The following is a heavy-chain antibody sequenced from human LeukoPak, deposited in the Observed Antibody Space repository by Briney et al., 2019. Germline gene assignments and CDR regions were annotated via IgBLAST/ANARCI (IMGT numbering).Heavy chain of an antibody. D-gene: IGHD5-12*01. CDR1: RASISSYY. CDR2: IHYTGNT. J-gene: IGHJ3*02. V-gene: IGHV4-59*08. Sequence: PAETLSLTCSVSRASISSYYWSWIRQPPGKGLEWIAYIHYTGNTDSNPSLKSRVTISIDTSRRHFSLQLTSVTAADTAVYYCARHEPGWMGAFDIWGQGTMVTVSS. CDR3: ARHEPGWMGAFDI.